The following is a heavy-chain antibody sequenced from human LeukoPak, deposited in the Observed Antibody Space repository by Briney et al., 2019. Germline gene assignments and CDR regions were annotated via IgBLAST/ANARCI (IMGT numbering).Heavy chain of an antibody. Sequence: ASVKVSCKASGYTFTSYDINWVRQATGQGLEWMGWMNPNSGNTGYAQKFQGRVTMTRNTSISTAYMELSSLRSEGTAVYYCARGPRGYYGSGSYYNPDYWGQGTLVTVSS. CDR1: GYTFTSYD. CDR2: MNPNSGNT. V-gene: IGHV1-8*01. D-gene: IGHD3-10*01. CDR3: ARGPRGYYGSGSYYNPDY. J-gene: IGHJ4*02.